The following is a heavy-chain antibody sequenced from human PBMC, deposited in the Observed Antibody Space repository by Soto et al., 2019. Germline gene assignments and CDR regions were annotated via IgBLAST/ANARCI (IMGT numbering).Heavy chain of an antibody. D-gene: IGHD3-3*01. CDR3: ASYVLSMWHNTLGFLEWSRNPYYYYGMDV. CDR2: INPNSGGT. V-gene: IGHV1-2*02. Sequence: ASVKVSCKASGYTFTGYYMHWVRQAPGQGLEWMGWINPNSGGTNYAQKFQGRVTMTRDTSISTAYMELSRLRSDDTAVYYCASYVLSMWHNTLGFLEWSRNPYYYYGMDVLGHGTKVTV. J-gene: IGHJ6*02. CDR1: GYTFTGYY.